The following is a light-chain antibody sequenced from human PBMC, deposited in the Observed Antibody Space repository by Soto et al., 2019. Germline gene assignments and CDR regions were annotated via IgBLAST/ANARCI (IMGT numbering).Light chain of an antibody. CDR1: QSIKNY. Sequence: IRMTQSPSSLSASVGDRVTITCRASQSIKNYLNWYQQTPGKAPKLLVYAASTLQSGVPSRFSGSGSGTDFTLTISSLQPEDFATYYCQQSYNTPLTFGQGTKVDIK. CDR3: QQSYNTPLT. V-gene: IGKV1-39*01. CDR2: AAS. J-gene: IGKJ1*01.